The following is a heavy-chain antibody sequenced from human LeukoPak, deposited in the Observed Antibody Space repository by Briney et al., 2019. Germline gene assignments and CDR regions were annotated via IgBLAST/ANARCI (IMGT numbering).Heavy chain of an antibody. V-gene: IGHV4-59*08. CDR3: ARHRLGHWYFDL. CDR2: IYYSGST. J-gene: IGHJ2*01. Sequence: PSETLCLSCTVSGGSFRGYDRSCIRQPPGTGLEWIGYIYYSGSTNYNPSLKSRATISVDTSKNQFSLKLSSVTAADTAVYYCARHRLGHWYFDLWGRGKLVTVSS. CDR1: GGSFRGYD. D-gene: IGHD7-27*01.